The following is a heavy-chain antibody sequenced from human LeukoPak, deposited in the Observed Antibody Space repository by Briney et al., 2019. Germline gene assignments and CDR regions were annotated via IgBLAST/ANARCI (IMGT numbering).Heavy chain of an antibody. V-gene: IGHV4-34*01. Sequence: SETLSLTCAVYGGSLSGYYWSWIRQPLGKGLEWIGETNHSGSTNYNPSLKSRVIISVDTSKNQFSLKLSSVTAADTAVYYCATGPGRVATYGYWGQGTLVTVSS. D-gene: IGHD1-14*01. J-gene: IGHJ4*02. CDR2: TNHSGST. CDR1: GGSLSGYY. CDR3: ATGPGRVATYGY.